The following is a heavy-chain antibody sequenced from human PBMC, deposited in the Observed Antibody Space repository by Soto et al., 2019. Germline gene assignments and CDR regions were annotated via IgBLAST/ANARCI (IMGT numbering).Heavy chain of an antibody. CDR3: ARDSFYCGGRYCYHYSFYMDV. D-gene: IGHD2-21*01. CDR2: INAGNGNT. J-gene: IGHJ6*03. V-gene: IGHV1-3*01. CDR1: GSNFSSHD. Sequence: QVHLVQAGAEVRKPGASVQVSCKASGSNFSSHDIHWVRQAPGQGLEWMGWINAGNGNTRYSQKFQDRITITRDASASTAYMELSSLRSEDTAIYYCARDSFYCGGRYCYHYSFYMDVWGKGTTVTVSS.